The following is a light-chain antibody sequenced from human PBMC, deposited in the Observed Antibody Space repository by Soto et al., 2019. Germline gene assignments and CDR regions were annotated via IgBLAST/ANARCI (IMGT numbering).Light chain of an antibody. CDR3: QQRGNWPLT. CDR1: QSVSSF. CDR2: DAS. V-gene: IGKV3-11*01. Sequence: EIVLTQSPATLSLSPGERATLSCRASQSVSSFLAWYQQKPGQAPRLPIYDASNRATGIPARFSGSGSGTDFTLTISSLEPEDFAVYYCQQRGNWPLTFGQGTRLEIK. J-gene: IGKJ5*01.